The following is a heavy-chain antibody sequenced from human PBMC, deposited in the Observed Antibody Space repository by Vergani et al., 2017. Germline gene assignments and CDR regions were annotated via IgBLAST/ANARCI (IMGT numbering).Heavy chain of an antibody. V-gene: IGHV1-46*03. J-gene: IGHJ4*02. CDR2: INPSGGST. Sequence: QVQLVQSGAEVKKPGASVKVSCKASGYTFTSYYMHWVRQAPGQGLEWMGIINPSGGSTSYAPKFQGRVTMTRDTSTSTVYMELSSLRSEDTAVYYCAREQGYCSSTSCHDFDYWGQGTLVTVSS. CDR3: AREQGYCSSTSCHDFDY. CDR1: GYTFTSYY. D-gene: IGHD2-2*01.